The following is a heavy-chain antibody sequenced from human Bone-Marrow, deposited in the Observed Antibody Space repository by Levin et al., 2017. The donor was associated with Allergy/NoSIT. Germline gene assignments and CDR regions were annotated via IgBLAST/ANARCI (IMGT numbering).Heavy chain of an antibody. J-gene: IGHJ4*02. Sequence: GGSLRLSCAASGFTFSNYYMPWVRQAPGKGLVWVSRVISDGSITDYADSVKGRFTISRDNAGNTLYLQMNSLRAEDTAVYYCARGGCSSTSCLDNWGQGILVTVSS. D-gene: IGHD2-2*01. CDR2: VISDGSIT. V-gene: IGHV3-74*01. CDR1: GFTFSNYY. CDR3: ARGGCSSTSCLDN.